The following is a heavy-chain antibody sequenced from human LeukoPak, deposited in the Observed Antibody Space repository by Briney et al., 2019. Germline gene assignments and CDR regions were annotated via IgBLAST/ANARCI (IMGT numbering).Heavy chain of an antibody. J-gene: IGHJ4*02. CDR3: ARGRSAVPAAMGPPLDY. V-gene: IGHV4-30-4*01. CDR1: GASISNNDYY. CDR2: IYYSGST. Sequence: PSETLSLTCTVSGASISNNDYYWSWIRQPPGKGLEWIGYIYYSGSTYYNPSLKSRVTISADTSKNQFSLKLSSVTAADTAMYYCARGRSAVPAAMGPPLDYWGQGTLVSVSS. D-gene: IGHD2-2*01.